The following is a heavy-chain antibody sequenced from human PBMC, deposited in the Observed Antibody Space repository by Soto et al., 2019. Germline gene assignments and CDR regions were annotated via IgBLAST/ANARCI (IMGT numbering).Heavy chain of an antibody. J-gene: IGHJ4*02. CDR3: ARERGSGWTFDY. D-gene: IGHD6-19*01. Sequence: PGGSLRLSCVASSFTFNNAWMNWVRQAPGKGLEWVSSISSSSTIYYADSVKGRFTISRDNVQNSLYLQMHSLRAEDTAVYYCARERGSGWTFDYWGQGTLVTVSS. CDR1: SFTFNNAW. V-gene: IGHV3-48*01. CDR2: ISSSSTI.